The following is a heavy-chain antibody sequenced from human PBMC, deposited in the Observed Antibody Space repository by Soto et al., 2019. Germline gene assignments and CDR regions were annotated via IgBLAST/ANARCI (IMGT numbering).Heavy chain of an antibody. Sequence: QVQLVESGGGLVKPGGSLRLSCAASGFTFSDYYMSWIRQAPGKGLDYISYISSDGSAIFYADSVKGRFTISRDNAKTSLYLEMNSLRAEDTAVYYCARRSSSPWFDPWCQGTLVTVSS. J-gene: IGHJ5*02. CDR2: ISSDGSAI. CDR1: GFTFSDYY. V-gene: IGHV3-11*01. CDR3: ARRSSSPWFDP. D-gene: IGHD6-6*01.